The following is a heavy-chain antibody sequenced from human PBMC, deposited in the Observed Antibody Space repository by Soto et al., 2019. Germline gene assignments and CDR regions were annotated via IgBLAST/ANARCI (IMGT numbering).Heavy chain of an antibody. V-gene: IGHV4-34*01. D-gene: IGHD3-10*01. CDR1: GGSFSGYY. CDR2: INHSGST. J-gene: IGHJ6*02. Sequence: SETLSLACAVYGGSFSGYYWSWIRQPPGKGLEWIGEINHSGSTNYNPSLKSRVTISVDTSKNQFSLKLSSVTAADTAVYYCARLTVRGVFHYYYYGMDVWGQGTTVTVSS. CDR3: ARLTVRGVFHYYYYGMDV.